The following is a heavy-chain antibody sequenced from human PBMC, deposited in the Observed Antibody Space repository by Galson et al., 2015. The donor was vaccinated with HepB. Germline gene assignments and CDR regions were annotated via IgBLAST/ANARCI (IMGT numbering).Heavy chain of an antibody. CDR2: IYPGDSDT. Sequence: QSGAEVKKPGESLKISCKGSGYSFTSYWIGWVRQMPGKGLEWMGIIYPGDSDTRYSPSFQGQVTISADKSISTAYLQWSSLKASDTAMYYCARYTETSTVTAPLDYWGQGTLVTVSS. J-gene: IGHJ4*02. CDR1: GYSFTSYW. CDR3: ARYTETSTVTAPLDY. D-gene: IGHD4-17*01. V-gene: IGHV5-51*01.